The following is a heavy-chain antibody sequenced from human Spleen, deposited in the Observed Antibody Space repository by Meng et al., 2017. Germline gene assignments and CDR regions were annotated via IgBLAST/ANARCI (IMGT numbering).Heavy chain of an antibody. J-gene: IGHJ6*02. CDR3: ARAGLGWNDVQYGMDV. D-gene: IGHD1-1*01. Sequence: GESLKISCLGSGFTFSRYNMNWVRQAPGKGLEWVSSISRTSSSKYYADSVKGRFTISRDNAKNSLYLQVNSLRAGDTAVYYCARAGLGWNDVQYGMDVWGQGTTVTVSS. V-gene: IGHV3-21*01. CDR2: ISRTSSSK. CDR1: GFTFSRYN.